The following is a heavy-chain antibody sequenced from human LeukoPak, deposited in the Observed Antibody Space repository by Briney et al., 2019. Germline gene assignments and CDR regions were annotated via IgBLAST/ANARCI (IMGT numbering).Heavy chain of an antibody. CDR1: GGSISSGGYY. CDR3: ARAKCSGGSCYYYYGMDV. D-gene: IGHD2-15*01. CDR2: IYYSGST. Sequence: SETLSLTCTVSGGSISSGGYYWSWLRQHPGKGLEWIGYIYYSGSTYYNPSLKSRVTISVDTSKNQFSLKLSSVTAADTAAYYCARAKCSGGSCYYYYGMDVWGQGTTVTVSS. V-gene: IGHV4-31*03. J-gene: IGHJ6*02.